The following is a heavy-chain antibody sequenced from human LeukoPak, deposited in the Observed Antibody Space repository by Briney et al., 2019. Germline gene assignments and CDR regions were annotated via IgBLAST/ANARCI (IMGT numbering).Heavy chain of an antibody. V-gene: IGHV3-23*01. Sequence: GGSLRLSCAASGFTFSSYAMSWVRQAPGKGLEWVSAISGSGGSTYYADSMKGRLTISRDNSKNTLYLQMNSLRAEDTAVYYCAKANMVRGVTLKFDYWGQGTLVTVSS. D-gene: IGHD3-10*01. CDR3: AKANMVRGVTLKFDY. CDR2: ISGSGGST. CDR1: GFTFSSYA. J-gene: IGHJ4*02.